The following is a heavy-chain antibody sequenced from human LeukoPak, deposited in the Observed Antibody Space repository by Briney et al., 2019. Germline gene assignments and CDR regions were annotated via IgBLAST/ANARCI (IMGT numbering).Heavy chain of an antibody. J-gene: IGHJ4*02. D-gene: IGHD6-19*01. V-gene: IGHV4-39*01. Sequence: SETLSLTCTVSGGSISNTNYYWGWIRQPPGKGLEWIGTIYYSGTTYYNPSLRSRVTISVDTSKNQFSLKLSSVTAADTAVYYCAKHRITVAGENFDYWGQGTLVTVSS. CDR1: GGSISNTNYY. CDR2: IYYSGTT. CDR3: AKHRITVAGENFDY.